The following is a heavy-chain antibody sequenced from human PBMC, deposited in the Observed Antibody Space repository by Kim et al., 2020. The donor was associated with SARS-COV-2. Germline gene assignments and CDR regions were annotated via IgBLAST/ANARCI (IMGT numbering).Heavy chain of an antibody. CDR2: INPSGGST. V-gene: IGHV1-46*01. D-gene: IGHD2-2*01. CDR3: ARDLQPGYCSSTSCRQGFDP. CDR1: GYTFTSYY. Sequence: ASVKVSCKASGYTFTSYYMLWVRQAPGQGLEWMGIINPSGGSTSYAQKFQGRVTMTRDTSTSTVYMELSSLRSEDTAVYYCARDLQPGYCSSTSCRQGFDPRGQGTLVTVSS. J-gene: IGHJ5*02.